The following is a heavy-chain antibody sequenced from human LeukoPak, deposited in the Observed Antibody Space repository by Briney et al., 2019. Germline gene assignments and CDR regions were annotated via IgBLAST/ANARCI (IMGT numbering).Heavy chain of an antibody. CDR1: GGSISSYY. D-gene: IGHD3-10*01. J-gene: IGHJ5*02. CDR2: IYYSGST. Sequence: SETLSLTCTVSGGSISSYYWSWIRQPPGKGLEWIGYIYYSGSTNYNPSLKSRVTISVDTSKNQFSLKLSSVTAADTAVYYCARDMVGAGRFDPWGQGTLVTVSS. V-gene: IGHV4-59*01. CDR3: ARDMVGAGRFDP.